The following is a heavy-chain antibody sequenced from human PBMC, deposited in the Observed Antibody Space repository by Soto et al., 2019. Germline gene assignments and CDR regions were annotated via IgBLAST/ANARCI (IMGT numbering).Heavy chain of an antibody. Sequence: EVMLLESGGGLVQPGGSLRLSCAASGFTFSSYAMGWVRQAPGKGLEWVSGIDGSGGDTSFADSVKGRFTISRDNSENTLYLHMNSLRAEDTARYFCAKEIVAAAYVETSPFDFWGQGTLVTVSS. J-gene: IGHJ4*02. CDR3: AKEIVAAAYVETSPFDF. V-gene: IGHV3-23*01. D-gene: IGHD2-15*01. CDR1: GFTFSSYA. CDR2: IDGSGGDT.